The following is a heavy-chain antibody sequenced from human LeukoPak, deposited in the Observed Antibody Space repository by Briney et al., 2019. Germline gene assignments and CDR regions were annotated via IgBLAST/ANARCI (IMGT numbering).Heavy chain of an antibody. V-gene: IGHV4-34*01. CDR2: INHSGST. Sequence: SETLSLTCTVYGGSFSGYYWSWIRQPPGKGLEWIGEINHSGSTNYNPSLKSRVTISVDTSKNQFSLKLSSVTAADTAVYYCAREGDEYYFDYWGQGTLVTVSS. CDR3: AREGDEYYFDY. CDR1: GGSFSGYY. J-gene: IGHJ4*02. D-gene: IGHD5-24*01.